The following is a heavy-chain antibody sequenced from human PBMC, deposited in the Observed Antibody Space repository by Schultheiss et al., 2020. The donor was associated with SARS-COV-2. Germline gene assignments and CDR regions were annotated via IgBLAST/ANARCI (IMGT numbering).Heavy chain of an antibody. Sequence: ASVKVSCKASGYTFTGYYMHWVRQAPGQGLEWMGWINPNSGGTNYAQKFQGRVTMTRDTSISTAYMELSRLRSDDTAVYYCALITFRGVIVPDLDYWGQGTLVTVSS. CDR1: GYTFTGYY. J-gene: IGHJ4*02. V-gene: IGHV1-2*02. CDR2: INPNSGGT. CDR3: ALITFRGVIVPDLDY. D-gene: IGHD3-16*02.